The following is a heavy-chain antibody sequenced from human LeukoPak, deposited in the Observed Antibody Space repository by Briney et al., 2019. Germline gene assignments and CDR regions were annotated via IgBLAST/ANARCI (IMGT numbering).Heavy chain of an antibody. CDR2: INHSGST. D-gene: IGHD4/OR15-4a*01. Sequence: SETLSLTCAVYGGSFSGYYWSWIRQPPGKGLEWIGEINHSGSTNYNPSLKSRVTISVDTSKNQFSLKLSSVTAADTAVYYCAPVPHSSTNYYYFDYWGQGTLVTVSS. CDR3: APVPHSSTNYYYFDY. CDR1: GGSFSGYY. V-gene: IGHV4-34*01. J-gene: IGHJ4*02.